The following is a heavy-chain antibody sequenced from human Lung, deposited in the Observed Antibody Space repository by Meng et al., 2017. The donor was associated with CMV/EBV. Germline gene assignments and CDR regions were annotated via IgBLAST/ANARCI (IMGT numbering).Heavy chain of an antibody. CDR3: ARDSISYGSGSFDMFF. D-gene: IGHD3-10*01. J-gene: IGHJ6*02. Sequence: GGSXRLXCVASGFTFSSYEMNWVRQAPEKGLEWVSHISSSGYTLHYADSVKGRFTISRDNAKNSPYLQMKNLRPEDTAVYYCARDSISYGSGSFDMFFWGQGXTVTVSS. V-gene: IGHV3-48*03. CDR1: GFTFSSYE. CDR2: ISSSGYTL.